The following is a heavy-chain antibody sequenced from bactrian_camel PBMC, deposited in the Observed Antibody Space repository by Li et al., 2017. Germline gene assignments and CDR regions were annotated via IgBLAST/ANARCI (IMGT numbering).Heavy chain of an antibody. CDR2: IRNFAQNT. V-gene: IGHV3S40*01. D-gene: IGHD1*01. CDR3: TLESYLDWPGY. J-gene: IGHJ6*01. CDR1: GFTFTNYD. Sequence: VQLVESGRGLVQPGGSLRVSCAASGFTFTNYDMSWVRQAPGKGLEWVSSIRNFAQNTYYSDSVKGRFTISRDNAKNTVYLQLNSLKTEDMAMYYCTLESYLDWPGYWGQGTQVTVS.